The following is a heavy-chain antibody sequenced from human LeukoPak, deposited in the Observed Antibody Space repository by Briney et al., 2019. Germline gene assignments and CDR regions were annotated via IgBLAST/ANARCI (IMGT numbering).Heavy chain of an antibody. J-gene: IGHJ4*02. Sequence: GGSLRLSCAASGFTFSSYGMHWVRQAPGKGLEWVAVISYDGSNKYYADSVKGRFTISRDNSKNTLYLQMNSLRAEDTAVYYCAKVPLSSSGWDREYYFDYWGQGTLVTVSS. D-gene: IGHD6-19*01. CDR1: GFTFSSYG. CDR3: AKVPLSSSGWDREYYFDY. V-gene: IGHV3-30*18. CDR2: ISYDGSNK.